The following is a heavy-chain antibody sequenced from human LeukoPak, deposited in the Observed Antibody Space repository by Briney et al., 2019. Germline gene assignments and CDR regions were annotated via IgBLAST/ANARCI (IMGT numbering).Heavy chain of an antibody. D-gene: IGHD3-22*01. CDR1: GFTFSSYG. J-gene: IGHJ4*02. CDR3: ARPSYDSSGYYRFDY. Sequence: GGSLRLSCAASGFTFSSYGMHWVRQAPGKGLEWVAVISYDGSNKYYADSVKGRFTISRDNSKNTLYLQMNSLRAEDTAVYYCARPSYDSSGYYRFDYWGQGTLVTVSS. V-gene: IGHV3-30*19. CDR2: ISYDGSNK.